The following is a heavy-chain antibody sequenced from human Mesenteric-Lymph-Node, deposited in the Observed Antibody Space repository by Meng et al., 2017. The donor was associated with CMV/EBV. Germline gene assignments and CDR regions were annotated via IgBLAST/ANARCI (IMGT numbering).Heavy chain of an antibody. CDR1: GYIFTSYG. Sequence: ASVKVSCKASGYIFTSYGINWVRQAPGQGLEWMGWISVYNGNTDYSQKFQGRVNLTTDTSTNTAYMELRGLRSDDTAVFFCARSPGISGTTALMDVWGRGTTVTVSS. CDR2: ISVYNGNT. D-gene: IGHD1-20*01. V-gene: IGHV1-18*01. J-gene: IGHJ6*02. CDR3: ARSPGISGTTALMDV.